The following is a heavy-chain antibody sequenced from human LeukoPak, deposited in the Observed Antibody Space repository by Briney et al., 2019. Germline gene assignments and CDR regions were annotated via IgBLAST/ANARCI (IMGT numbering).Heavy chain of an antibody. CDR2: LTARGDRT. D-gene: IGHD2-21*02. V-gene: IGHV3-23*01. J-gene: IGHJ4*02. Sequence: PGGSLSLFCAPSGLTFSAYSMSWVRQAPRRGLEWLSLLTARGDRTFYAASVKGRFTISRDNSKNTLSLQMNSLRAEDTAVYYCAKEPRQCGADCFSLLGQWGQGTLVTVSS. CDR1: GLTFSAYS. CDR3: AKEPRQCGADCFSLLGQ.